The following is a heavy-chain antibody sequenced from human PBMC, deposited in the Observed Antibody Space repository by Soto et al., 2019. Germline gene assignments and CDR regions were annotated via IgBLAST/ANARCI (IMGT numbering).Heavy chain of an antibody. Sequence: ASVKVSCKASGYTFTGYYMHWVRQAPGQGLEWMGWINPNSGGTNYAQKFQGRVTMTRDTSISTAYMELSRLRSDDTAVYYCARDWAVAGGDYYYYGMDVWAKGPRSPSP. CDR2: INPNSGGT. CDR3: ARDWAVAGGDYYYYGMDV. CDR1: GYTFTGYY. J-gene: IGHJ6*02. V-gene: IGHV1-2*02. D-gene: IGHD6-19*01.